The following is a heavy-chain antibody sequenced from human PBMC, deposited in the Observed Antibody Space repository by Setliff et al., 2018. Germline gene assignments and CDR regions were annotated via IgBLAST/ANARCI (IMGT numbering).Heavy chain of an antibody. D-gene: IGHD1-1*01. CDR2: IYYGGST. J-gene: IGHJ4*02. CDR1: GGSISDYC. Sequence: PSETLSLTCTVSGGSISDYCWSWIRQAPGKGLEWIGYIYYGGSTNYNPSLNSRVAISVDTSENQFSLRLNSVTAADTAIYYCARVRNTQNGFFDYWSQGTLVTVSS. V-gene: IGHV4-59*12. CDR3: ARVRNTQNGFFDY.